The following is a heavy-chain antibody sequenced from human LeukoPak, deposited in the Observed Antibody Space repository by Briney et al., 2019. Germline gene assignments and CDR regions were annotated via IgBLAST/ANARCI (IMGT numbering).Heavy chain of an antibody. CDR3: ARPMTDYCDRGGYCGLYGL. CDR1: GGTFMTDI. CDR2: IIPISDSA. D-gene: IGHD3-22*01. V-gene: IGHV1-69*05. J-gene: IGHJ4*02. Sequence: SVKVSCKASGGTFMTDIFNWLRQAPGQSPEWMGGIIPISDSAHYAKRFQGRVTITTEESTSTVYMELSFLTSDDTAVYYCARPMTDYCDRGGYCGLYGLWGQGTQVIVSS.